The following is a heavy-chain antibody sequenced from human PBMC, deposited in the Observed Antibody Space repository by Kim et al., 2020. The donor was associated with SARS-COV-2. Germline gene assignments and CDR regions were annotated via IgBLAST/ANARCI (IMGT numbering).Heavy chain of an antibody. CDR2: A. V-gene: IGHV1-69*04. D-gene: IGHD6-13*01. CDR3: ARGGSSWFMDV. Sequence: ANYAQKFQGRVTITADKSTSTAYMALSSLRSEDTTVYYCARGGSSWFMDVWGQGTTVTVSS. J-gene: IGHJ6*02.